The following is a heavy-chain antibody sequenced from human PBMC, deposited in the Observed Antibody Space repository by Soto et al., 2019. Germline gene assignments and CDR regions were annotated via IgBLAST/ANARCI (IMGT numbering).Heavy chain of an antibody. CDR3: ARTYCAADCPRRDFDY. Sequence: ASVKVSCKASGYILSGYNMHWVRQAPGQGLEWMGIINPSGGRTSYAQKFQDRVTMTRDTSTNTVYMELSSLRSDDTAVYYCARTYCAADCPRRDFDYWGQGTLVTVSS. CDR1: GYILSGYN. CDR2: INPSGGRT. J-gene: IGHJ4*02. V-gene: IGHV1-46*01. D-gene: IGHD2-21*02.